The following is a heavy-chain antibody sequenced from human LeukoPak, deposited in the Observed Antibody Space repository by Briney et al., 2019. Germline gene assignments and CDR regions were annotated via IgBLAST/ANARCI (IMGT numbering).Heavy chain of an antibody. CDR1: GGSISTNYYY. D-gene: IGHD2-15*01. CDR3: TRLGRPLYCSGGSCYSHAFDI. J-gene: IGHJ3*02. V-gene: IGHV4-39*02. CDR2: IYYSGST. Sequence: PSETLSLTCTVSGGSISTNYYYWGWVRQPPGKGLEWIVNIYYSGSTFYNPSLKSRVTISVDTSTNHFSLNLDSVTAADTAVYYCTRLGRPLYCSGGSCYSHAFDIWGQGTMVTVSS.